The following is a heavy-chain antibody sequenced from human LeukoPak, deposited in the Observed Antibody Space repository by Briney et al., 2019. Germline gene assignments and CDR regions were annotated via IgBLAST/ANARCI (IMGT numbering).Heavy chain of an antibody. CDR2: INWNGGST. CDR1: GFTFDDYG. CDR3: ARDRITIFGVVIDY. D-gene: IGHD3-3*01. Sequence: PGGSLRLACAASGFTFDDYGMSWVRQAPGKGLEWVSGINWNGGSTGYADSVKGRFTISRDNAKNSLYLQMNSLRAEDTASYYRARDRITIFGVVIDYWGQGTLVTVSS. V-gene: IGHV3-20*04. J-gene: IGHJ4*02.